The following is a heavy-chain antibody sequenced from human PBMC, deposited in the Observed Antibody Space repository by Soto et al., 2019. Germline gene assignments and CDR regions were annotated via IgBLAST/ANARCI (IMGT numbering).Heavy chain of an antibody. D-gene: IGHD7-27*01. CDR1: GFTFSSYA. Sequence: QVQLVESGGGVVQPGRSLRLSCAASGFTFSSYAMHWVRQAPGKGLEWVAVISYDGSNKYYADSVKGRFTISRDNSKNTLYLQMNSLRAEDTAVYYCARAWGQYYFEYWGQGTLVTVSS. CDR3: ARAWGQYYFEY. CDR2: ISYDGSNK. V-gene: IGHV3-30-3*01. J-gene: IGHJ4*02.